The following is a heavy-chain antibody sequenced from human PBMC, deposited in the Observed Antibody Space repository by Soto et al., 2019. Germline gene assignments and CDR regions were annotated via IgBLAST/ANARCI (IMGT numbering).Heavy chain of an antibody. Sequence: TGGSLRLSCAASGFTFSSYAMSWVRQAPGKGLEWVSAISGSGGSTYYADSVKGRFTISRDNSKNTLYLQMNSLRAEDTAVYYCAKEMSITMIVVVIDSLDYWGQGTLVTVSS. D-gene: IGHD3-22*01. J-gene: IGHJ4*02. CDR1: GFTFSSYA. CDR2: ISGSGGST. V-gene: IGHV3-23*01. CDR3: AKEMSITMIVVVIDSLDY.